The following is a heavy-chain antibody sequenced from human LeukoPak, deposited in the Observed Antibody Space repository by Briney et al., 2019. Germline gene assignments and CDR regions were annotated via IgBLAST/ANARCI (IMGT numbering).Heavy chain of an antibody. D-gene: IGHD5-12*01. Sequence: SETLSLTCAVYGGSFSGYYWSWIRQPPGKGLEWIGEINHSGSTNYNPSLKSRVTISVDTSKNQFSLKLSSVTAADTAVYYCAREGSGVQEMATIPAPLDYWGQGTLVTVSS. CDR3: AREGSGVQEMATIPAPLDY. CDR2: INHSGST. CDR1: GGSFSGYY. J-gene: IGHJ4*02. V-gene: IGHV4-34*01.